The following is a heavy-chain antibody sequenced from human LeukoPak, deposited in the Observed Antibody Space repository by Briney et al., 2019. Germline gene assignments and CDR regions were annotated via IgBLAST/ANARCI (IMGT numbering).Heavy chain of an antibody. CDR2: INPNSGGT. Sequence: SVKVSCKASGYTFTAYYIHWVRQAPGQGLEWMGWINPNSGGTNYAQKFQGRVTMTRDTSISTAYMELSRLRSDDTAVYYCATFCSGWYYYYYMDVWGQGTTVTVSS. CDR1: GYTFTAYY. J-gene: IGHJ6*02. V-gene: IGHV1-2*02. CDR3: ATFCSGWYYYYYMDV. D-gene: IGHD6-19*01.